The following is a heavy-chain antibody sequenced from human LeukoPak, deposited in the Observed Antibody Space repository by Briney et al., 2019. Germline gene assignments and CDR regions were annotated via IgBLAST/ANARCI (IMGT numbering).Heavy chain of an antibody. J-gene: IGHJ4*02. CDR3: AKVGEQQLVLEGDYLDY. Sequence: GGSLSLSCAASGFTFSSYAMSWVRQAPGKGLEWVSAISGSGGSTYYADSMKGRFTISRDNSKNTLYLQMNSLRAEDTAVYYCAKVGEQQLVLEGDYLDYWGQGTLVTVSS. CDR1: GFTFSSYA. CDR2: ISGSGGST. V-gene: IGHV3-23*01. D-gene: IGHD6-13*01.